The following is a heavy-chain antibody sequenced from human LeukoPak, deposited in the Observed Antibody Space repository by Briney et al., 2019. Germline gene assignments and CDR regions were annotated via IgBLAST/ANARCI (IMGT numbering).Heavy chain of an antibody. CDR1: GYTFTSYG. D-gene: IGHD3-22*01. CDR2: ISGYNGNT. V-gene: IGHV1-18*01. J-gene: IGHJ4*02. CDR3: ARAAISKDSSGYFY. Sequence: ASVKVSCKASGYTFTSYGISWVRQAPGQGLEWMGRISGYNGNTNYAQKLQGRVTMTTDTSTSTAYMELRSLRSDDTAVYYCARAAISKDSSGYFYWGQGTLVTVSS.